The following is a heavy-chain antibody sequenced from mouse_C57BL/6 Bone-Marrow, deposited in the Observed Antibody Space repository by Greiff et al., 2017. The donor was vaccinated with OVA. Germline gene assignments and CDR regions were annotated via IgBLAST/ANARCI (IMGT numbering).Heavy chain of an antibody. CDR3: ARDYDYDALFAY. Sequence: QVQLQQSGAELARPGASVKLSCKASGYTFTSYGISWVKQRTGQGLEWIGEIYPRSGNNYYNEKFKGKATLTADKSSSTAYMELRSLTSEDSAVYFCARDYDYDALFAYWGQGTTLTVSS. V-gene: IGHV1-81*01. J-gene: IGHJ2*01. D-gene: IGHD2-4*01. CDR2: IYPRSGNN. CDR1: GYTFTSYG.